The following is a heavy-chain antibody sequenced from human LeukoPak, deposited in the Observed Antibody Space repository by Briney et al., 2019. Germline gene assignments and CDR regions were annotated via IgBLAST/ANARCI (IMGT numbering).Heavy chain of an antibody. D-gene: IGHD3-16*02. CDR3: ARGRRNDYVWGSYRSGYFDY. CDR2: INHSGST. J-gene: IGHJ4*02. V-gene: IGHV4-34*01. CDR1: GGSFSGYY. Sequence: PSETLSLTCAVYGGSFSGYYWSWIRQPPGKGLEWIGEINHSGSTNYNPSLKSRVTISVDTPKNQFSLKLSSVTAADTAVYYCARGRRNDYVWGSYRSGYFDYWGQGTLVTVSS.